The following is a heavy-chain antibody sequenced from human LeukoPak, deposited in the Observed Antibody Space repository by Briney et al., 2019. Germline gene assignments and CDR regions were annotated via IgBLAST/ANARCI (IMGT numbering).Heavy chain of an antibody. J-gene: IGHJ3*02. CDR3: ARAGTYYDFWSADFTRDAFDI. CDR2: INPNSGGT. Sequence: ASVKVSCKASGYSFTGYYIHWVRQAPGQGLEWMGWINPNSGGTNYAQKFQGRVTMTRDTSISTAYMELSRLRSDDTAVYYCARAGTYYDFWSADFTRDAFDIWGQGTMVTVSS. D-gene: IGHD3-3*01. CDR1: GYSFTGYY. V-gene: IGHV1-2*02.